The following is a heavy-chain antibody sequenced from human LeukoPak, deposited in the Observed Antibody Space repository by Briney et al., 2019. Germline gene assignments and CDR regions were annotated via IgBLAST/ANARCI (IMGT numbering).Heavy chain of an antibody. Sequence: PGGSLRLSCAASGFTFSSDAMRWVCHALGKGLEWGSEISGSGGSTYYADSVRGRFTISTDNSKSTLYLHMKSPRAEDTAVYYCAKVSFTMVRGVMIRWFDPWGQGTLVTVSS. CDR1: GFTFSSDA. V-gene: IGHV3-23*01. D-gene: IGHD3-10*01. J-gene: IGHJ5*02. CDR2: ISGSGGST. CDR3: AKVSFTMVRGVMIRWFDP.